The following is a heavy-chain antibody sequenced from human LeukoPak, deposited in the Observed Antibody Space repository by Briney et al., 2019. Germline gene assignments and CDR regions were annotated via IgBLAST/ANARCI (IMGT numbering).Heavy chain of an antibody. D-gene: IGHD4-17*01. CDR2: INPNTGGT. CDR1: GYTFIGYY. Sequence: GGSVKVSCKASGYTFIGYYMHWVRQAPGQGLEWMGWINPNTGGTNYAQKFQGWVTMTRDTSISTAYMELSRLRSDGTAVYYCARGRATVTTLSGMDVWGQGTTVTVSS. J-gene: IGHJ6*02. CDR3: ARGRATVTTLSGMDV. V-gene: IGHV1-2*04.